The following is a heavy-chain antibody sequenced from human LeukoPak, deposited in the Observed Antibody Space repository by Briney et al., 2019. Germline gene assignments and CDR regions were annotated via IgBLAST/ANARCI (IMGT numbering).Heavy chain of an antibody. CDR3: ARNGGRQRSSGPPPQRNDY. CDR1: GYTFTSYG. J-gene: IGHJ4*02. D-gene: IGHD6-25*01. Sequence: ASVKVSCKASGYTFTSYGISWVRQAPGQGLEWMGWISAYNGNTNYAQKLQGRVTMSTDTSTSTAYMELRSLSSDDTAVYYCARNGGRQRSSGPPPQRNDYRGQGTLVTVSS. CDR2: ISAYNGNT. V-gene: IGHV1-18*01.